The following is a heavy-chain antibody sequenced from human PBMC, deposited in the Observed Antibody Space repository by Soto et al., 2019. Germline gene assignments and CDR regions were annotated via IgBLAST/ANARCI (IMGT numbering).Heavy chain of an antibody. CDR1: GGSISSYY. J-gene: IGHJ4*02. CDR2: IYYSGST. V-gene: IGHV4-59*08. CDR3: ARSQAATRHGGVIVMPADY. D-gene: IGHD3-16*02. Sequence: SETLSLTCTVSGGSISSYYWSWIRQPPGKGLEWIGYIYYSGSTNYNPSLKSRVTISVDTSKNQFSLKLSSVTAADTAVYYCARSQAATRHGGVIVMPADYWGQGTLVTVS.